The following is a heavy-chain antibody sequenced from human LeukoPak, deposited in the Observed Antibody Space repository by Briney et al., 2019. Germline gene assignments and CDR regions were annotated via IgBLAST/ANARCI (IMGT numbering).Heavy chain of an antibody. CDR3: ARETSDSSTYYHDY. Sequence: GASVKVSCKASGYTFSGCYIHWVRQAPGQGLEWMGRINPDSGGTNYAQKFQGWVTTTRDTSISTAYMELSGLTSDDTAVYYCARETSDSSTYYHDYWGQGTLVTVSS. V-gene: IGHV1-2*04. CDR2: INPDSGGT. CDR1: GYTFSGCY. J-gene: IGHJ4*02. D-gene: IGHD3-22*01.